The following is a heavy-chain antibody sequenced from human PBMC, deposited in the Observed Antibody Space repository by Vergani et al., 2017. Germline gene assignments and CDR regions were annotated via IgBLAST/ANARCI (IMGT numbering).Heavy chain of an antibody. D-gene: IGHD6-13*01. J-gene: IGHJ3*02. CDR3: AKDSMKDSSSWYSYTSGAFDI. V-gene: IGHV3-30*18. CDR1: GFTFSSYG. Sequence: VQLVESGGGLVQPGRSLRLSCAASGFTFSSYGMHWVRQAPGKGLEWVAVISYDGSNKYYADSVKGRFTISRDNSKNTLYLQMNSLRAEDTAVYYCAKDSMKDSSSWYSYTSGAFDIWGQGTMVTVSS. CDR2: ISYDGSNK.